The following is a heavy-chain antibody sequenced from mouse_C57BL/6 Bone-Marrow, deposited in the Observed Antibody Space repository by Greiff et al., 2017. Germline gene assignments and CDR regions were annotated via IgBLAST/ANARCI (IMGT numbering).Heavy chain of an antibody. V-gene: IGHV1-50*01. J-gene: IGHJ3*01. CDR3: EREVGFAY. CDR2: IDPSDSYT. Sequence: QVQLQQPGAELVKPGASVKLSCKASGYTFTSYWMQWVKQRPGQGLEWIGEIDPSDSYTNYNQKFKGKATLTVDTSSSTAYMQLSSLTSEDSAVYYCEREVGFAYGGQGTLVTVSA. CDR1: GYTFTSYW. D-gene: IGHD1-3*01.